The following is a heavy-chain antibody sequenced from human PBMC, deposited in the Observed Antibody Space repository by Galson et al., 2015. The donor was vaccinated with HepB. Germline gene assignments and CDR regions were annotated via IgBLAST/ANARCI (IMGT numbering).Heavy chain of an antibody. V-gene: IGHV3-21*01. D-gene: IGHD3-10*01. CDR2: ISSSSSYI. J-gene: IGHJ6*02. Sequence: SLRLSCAASGFTFSSYSMNWVRQAPGKGLEWVSSISSSSSYIYYADSVKGRFTISRDNAKNSLYLQMNSLRAENTAVYYCAREPTPLDSGSCPIYYGMDVWGQGTTVTVSS. CDR1: GFTFSSYS. CDR3: AREPTPLDSGSCPIYYGMDV.